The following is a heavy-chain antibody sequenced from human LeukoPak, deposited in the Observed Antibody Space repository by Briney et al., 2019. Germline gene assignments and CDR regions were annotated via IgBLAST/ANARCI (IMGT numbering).Heavy chain of an antibody. D-gene: IGHD3-10*01. J-gene: IGHJ3*02. CDR3: AKDRGVWAFDI. Sequence: GGSLRLSCAASGITLSSYDMHWVRQAPGKALEWVAIISYDGSNKDYADSVKGRFTISRDNSKNTLDLQMNSLRAEDTAVYYCAKDRGVWAFDIWGQGTMVTVSS. CDR1: GITLSSYD. V-gene: IGHV3-30-3*01. CDR2: ISYDGSNK.